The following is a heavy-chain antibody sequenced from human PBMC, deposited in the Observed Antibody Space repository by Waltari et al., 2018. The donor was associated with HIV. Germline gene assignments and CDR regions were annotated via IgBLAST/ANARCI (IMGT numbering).Heavy chain of an antibody. J-gene: IGHJ4*02. CDR3: AKDGYTPTYFDY. CDR2: ITYDGSNK. V-gene: IGHV3-30*02. Sequence: QVQLVESGGDVVQPGGSLRLSCAVSGFTFSSYAMHWVRQAPGKGLEWRSFITYDGSNKYYADSVKGRFTISRDSSKNTLYLQMNGLRSEDTAVYYCAKDGYTPTYFDYWGQGTLVTVSS. D-gene: IGHD1-1*01. CDR1: GFTFSSYA.